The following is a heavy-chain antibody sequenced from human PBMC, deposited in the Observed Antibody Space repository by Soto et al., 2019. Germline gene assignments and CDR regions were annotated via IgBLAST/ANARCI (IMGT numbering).Heavy chain of an antibody. CDR1: GGSISSYY. CDR3: ARVTRGITMLVESSAFDI. Sequence: SETLSLTCTVSGGSISSYYWSWIRQPPGKGLEWIGYIYYSGSTNYNPSLKSRVTISVDTSKNQFSLKLSSVTAADTAVYYCARVTRGITMLVESSAFDIWGQATIVTVSS. V-gene: IGHV4-59*01. J-gene: IGHJ3*02. D-gene: IGHD3-22*01. CDR2: IYYSGST.